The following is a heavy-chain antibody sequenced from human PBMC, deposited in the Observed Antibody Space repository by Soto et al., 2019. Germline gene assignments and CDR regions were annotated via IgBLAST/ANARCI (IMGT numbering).Heavy chain of an antibody. V-gene: IGHV4-39*01. CDR2: IFYSGST. J-gene: IGHJ5*02. D-gene: IGHD2-21*01. CDR1: GGSISTSRSY. Sequence: PSETLSLTCSASGGSISTSRSYWAWIRQPPGKGLEWLANIFYSGSTFYNPSLASRVSVSVDTSKNEFSLKLRSVTAADTAVYYCARQPTTGDTDLWFDPWGQGTLVTSPQ. CDR3: ARQPTTGDTDLWFDP.